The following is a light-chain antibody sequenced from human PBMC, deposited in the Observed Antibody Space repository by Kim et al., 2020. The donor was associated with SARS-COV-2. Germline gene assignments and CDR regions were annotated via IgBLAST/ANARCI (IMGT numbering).Light chain of an antibody. CDR2: GAS. V-gene: IGKV3-20*01. J-gene: IGKJ3*01. Sequence: LSPGERAPRSCRASQSVSSSYLAWYQQKPGQAPRLLIYGASSRATGIPDRFSGSGSGTDFTLTISRLEPEDFAVYYCQQYGSSFTFGPGTKVDIK. CDR3: QQYGSSFT. CDR1: QSVSSSY.